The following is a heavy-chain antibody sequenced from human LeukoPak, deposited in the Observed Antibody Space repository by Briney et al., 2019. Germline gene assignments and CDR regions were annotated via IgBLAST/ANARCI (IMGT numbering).Heavy chain of an antibody. Sequence: GGSLRLSCAASGFTFGSYGMHWVRQAPGKGLEWVAVISYDGSNKYYADSVKGRFTISRDNSKNTLYLQMNSLRAEDTAVYYCAKDEEYSSSWTHLDYWGQGTLVTVSS. CDR1: GFTFGSYG. J-gene: IGHJ4*02. D-gene: IGHD6-13*01. CDR2: ISYDGSNK. CDR3: AKDEEYSSSWTHLDY. V-gene: IGHV3-30*18.